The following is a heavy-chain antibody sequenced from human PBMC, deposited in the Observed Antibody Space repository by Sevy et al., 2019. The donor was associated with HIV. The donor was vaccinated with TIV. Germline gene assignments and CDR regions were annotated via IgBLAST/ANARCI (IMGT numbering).Heavy chain of an antibody. D-gene: IGHD4-17*01. Sequence: GGSLRLSCAASGFTFSDYYMSWLRQAPGKGLEWLSYISGSGDTIYYADSVKGRFTISRDNAKNSLYLQMNSLRAEDTAVYYCARDHEKDGDLGDYYYFAMDVWGQRTTVTVSS. CDR1: GFTFSDYY. V-gene: IGHV3-11*01. CDR3: ARDHEKDGDLGDYYYFAMDV. J-gene: IGHJ6*02. CDR2: ISGSGDTI.